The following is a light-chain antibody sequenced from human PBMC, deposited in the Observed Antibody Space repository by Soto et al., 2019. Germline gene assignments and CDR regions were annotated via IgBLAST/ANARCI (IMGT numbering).Light chain of an antibody. V-gene: IGKV3-11*01. CDR2: DAS. CDR3: QQRNSYPRT. J-gene: IGKJ2*01. Sequence: EIVLTQSPATLSLSPGERATLSCRASQSVSSYLAWYQQKPGQAPRLLIYDASNRATGIPARFSGSGSGTDFTLTISSLEPEDSATYYCQQRNSYPRTFGQGTKVDIK. CDR1: QSVSSY.